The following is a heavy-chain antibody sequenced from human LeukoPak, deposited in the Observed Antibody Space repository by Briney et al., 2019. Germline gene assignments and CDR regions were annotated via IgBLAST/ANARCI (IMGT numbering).Heavy chain of an antibody. CDR1: GGTFSSYA. CDR3: AREGLGSSGYFDY. D-gene: IGHD3-22*01. J-gene: IGHJ4*02. Sequence: ASVKVSCKASGGTFSSYAISWVRQAPGQGLEWMGGMIPIFGTANYAQKFQGRVTITTDESTSTAYMELSSLRSEDTAVYYCAREGLGSSGYFDYWGQGTLVTVSS. V-gene: IGHV1-69*05. CDR2: MIPIFGTA.